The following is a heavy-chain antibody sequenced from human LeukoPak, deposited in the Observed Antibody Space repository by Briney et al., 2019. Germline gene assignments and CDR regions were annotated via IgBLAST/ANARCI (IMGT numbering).Heavy chain of an antibody. J-gene: IGHJ4*02. D-gene: IGHD2-21*02. CDR3: AKDLERHIVVVTASAVDY. V-gene: IGHV3-30*18. Sequence: GGSLRLSCAASGFTFSSYGMHWVRQAPGKGLEWVAVISYDGSNKYYADSVKGRFTISRDNSKNTLYLQLSSLRAEDTAVYYCAKDLERHIVVVTASAVDYWGQGALVTVSS. CDR2: ISYDGSNK. CDR1: GFTFSSYG.